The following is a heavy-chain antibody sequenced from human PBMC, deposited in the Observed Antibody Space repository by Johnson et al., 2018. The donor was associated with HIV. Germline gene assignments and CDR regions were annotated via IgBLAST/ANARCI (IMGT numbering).Heavy chain of an antibody. CDR2: ISYDGSNK. J-gene: IGHJ3*02. V-gene: IGHV3-30-3*01. Sequence: QVQLVESGGGLVQPGGSLRLSCAASGFTFSSYAMSWVRHAPGKGLEWVAVISYDGSNKYFTDSVRGRFTISRDNSKNTLFLQMNSLRAEDTAVYYCVRRFYDSSAFDIWGQGTLVTVSS. D-gene: IGHD3-22*01. CDR3: VRRFYDSSAFDI. CDR1: GFTFSSYA.